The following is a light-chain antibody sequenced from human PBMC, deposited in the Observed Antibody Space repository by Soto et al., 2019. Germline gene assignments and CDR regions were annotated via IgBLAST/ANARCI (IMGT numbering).Light chain of an antibody. CDR2: QVS. CDR1: QSISPW. J-gene: IGKJ1*01. V-gene: IGKV1-5*03. CDR3: QQYDTYWT. Sequence: DIQMTQSPPTLSASVGDRVTITCRASQSISPWLAWYQQKPGKAPKLLIYQVSILESGVPSRFSGSGSGTDFTLTISSLQPDDFATYYCQQYDTYWTFGQGTKVDIK.